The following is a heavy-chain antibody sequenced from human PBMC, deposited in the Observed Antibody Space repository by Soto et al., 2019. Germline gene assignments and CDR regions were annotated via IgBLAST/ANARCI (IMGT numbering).Heavy chain of an antibody. CDR2: IFPDDSNT. CDR1: GYSLNSYW. Sequence: GESLKISCKASGYSLNSYWIGWVRQMPGKGLEWMGVIFPDDSNTRYSPSFQGQVTISADKPITTAYLQWNSLKATDTALYYCARRLYDTSGYRYFDYWGQGTLVTVSS. CDR3: ARRLYDTSGYRYFDY. V-gene: IGHV5-51*01. J-gene: IGHJ4*02. D-gene: IGHD3-22*01.